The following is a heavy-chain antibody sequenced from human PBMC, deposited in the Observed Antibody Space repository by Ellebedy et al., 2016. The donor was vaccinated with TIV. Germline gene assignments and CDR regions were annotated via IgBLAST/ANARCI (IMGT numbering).Heavy chain of an antibody. D-gene: IGHD3-10*01. V-gene: IGHV1-2*02. CDR3: ARAMIRGVVVPYLDY. J-gene: IGHJ4*02. CDR1: GYTFTAYY. Sequence: ASVKVSCKASGYTFTAYYMHWVRQAPGQGLEWMGWINPKSGGTDYARQFQGRVTMTRDTSISTVYMELSRLRSDDTAVYYCARAMIRGVVVPYLDYWGQGPLVTVSS. CDR2: INPKSGGT.